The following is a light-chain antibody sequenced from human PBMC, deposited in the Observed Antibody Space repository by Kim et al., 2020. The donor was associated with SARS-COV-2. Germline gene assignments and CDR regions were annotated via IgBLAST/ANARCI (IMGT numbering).Light chain of an antibody. CDR2: WAS. Sequence: DIVMTQSPDSLAVSLGERATINCKSSQSVLYSPSNQNFLAWYQQKPGQPPKLLIYWASTRESGVPDRFSGSGSATDFTLTISSLQAEDVAVYYCHQYYSLPPTFGQGTKVDI. CDR3: HQYYSLPPT. V-gene: IGKV4-1*01. CDR1: QSVLYSPSNQNF. J-gene: IGKJ1*01.